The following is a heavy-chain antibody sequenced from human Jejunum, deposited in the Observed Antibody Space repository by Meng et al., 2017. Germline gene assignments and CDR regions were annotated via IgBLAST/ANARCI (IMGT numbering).Heavy chain of an antibody. CDR1: CGFSSLFW. CDR2: MHQSGSS. V-gene: IGHV4-4*02. D-gene: IGHD1-7*01. CDR3: ARGWKYAWFN. J-gene: IGHJ4*02. Sequence: SVPAPVRPSGSPSPTCAVSCGFSSLFWLSWLRQPPGKGLEWIGEMHQSGSSNYNPSLKSRLTMSVDESKNHFSLKLNSVTAADTAVYYCARGWKYAWFNWGQGTLVTVSS.